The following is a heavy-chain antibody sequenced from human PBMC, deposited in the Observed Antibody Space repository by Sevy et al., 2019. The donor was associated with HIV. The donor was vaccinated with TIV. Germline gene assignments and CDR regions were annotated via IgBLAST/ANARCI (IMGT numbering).Heavy chain of an antibody. V-gene: IGHV3-7*01. Sequence: GGSLRLSCAASGINFSGYWMSWVRQVPGKGLEWVANINEDGTKDYYVGSVKGRFTISRDNAKNSLYLQMNSVRVEDTAVHYCAGDSGGYDFWGQGTLVTVSS. CDR3: AGDSGGYDF. D-gene: IGHD5-12*01. CDR2: INEDGTKD. CDR1: GINFSGYW. J-gene: IGHJ4*02.